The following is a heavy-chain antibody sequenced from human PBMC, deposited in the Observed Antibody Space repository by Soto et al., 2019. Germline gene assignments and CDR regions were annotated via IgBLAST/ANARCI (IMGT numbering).Heavy chain of an antibody. CDR1: GFTFSSYA. CDR3: ARDNDELGSNPGWYFDL. V-gene: IGHV3-30-3*01. Sequence: QVQLVESGGGVVQPGRSLRLSCAASGFTFSSYAMHWVRQAPGKGLEWVAVISYDGSNKYYADSVKGRFTISRDNSKNXXYLQMNSLRAEDTAVYYCARDNDELGSNPGWYFDLWGRGTLVTVSS. D-gene: IGHD6-13*01. J-gene: IGHJ2*01. CDR2: ISYDGSNK.